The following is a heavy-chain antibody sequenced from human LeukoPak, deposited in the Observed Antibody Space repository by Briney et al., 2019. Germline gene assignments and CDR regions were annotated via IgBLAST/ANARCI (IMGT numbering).Heavy chain of an antibody. V-gene: IGHV3-30-3*01. Sequence: GGSLRLSCAASGFTFSSYAMHWVRQAPGKGLEWVAVISYDGSNKYYADSVKGRFTISRDNSKNTLYLQMNSLRAEDTAVYYCARSRSSYSSSSGGDYWGQGTLVTVPS. J-gene: IGHJ4*02. D-gene: IGHD6-6*01. CDR3: ARSRSSYSSSSGGDY. CDR1: GFTFSSYA. CDR2: ISYDGSNK.